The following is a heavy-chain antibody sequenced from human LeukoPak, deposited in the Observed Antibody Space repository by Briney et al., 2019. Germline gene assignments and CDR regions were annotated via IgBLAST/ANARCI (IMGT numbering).Heavy chain of an antibody. J-gene: IGHJ6*01. CDR3: ARDRSGILGYYYNGMDV. CDR2: INPNSGVT. V-gene: IGHV1-2*06. CDR1: GYTFTGYH. Sequence: GASVEVSCKASGYTFTGYHVHWVRQAPGQGLEWVGRINPNSGVTNYAQKFQGRVTMTRHTSITTAHMELSRLRSDDTAVYYCARDRSGILGYYYNGMDVWGQGTTVTVSS. D-gene: IGHD3-10*01.